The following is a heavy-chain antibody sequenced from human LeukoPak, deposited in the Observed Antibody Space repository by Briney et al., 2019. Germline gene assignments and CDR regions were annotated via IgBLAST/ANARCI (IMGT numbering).Heavy chain of an antibody. J-gene: IGHJ4*02. CDR1: GGTFSSYA. Sequence: VASVTVSCKASGGTFSSYAISWVRQAPGQGLEWMGGIIPIFGTANYAQKFQGRVTITAGESTSTAYMELSSLRSEDTAVYYCAREYIGSSSSGGAFDYWGQGTLVTVSS. CDR3: AREYIGSSSSGGAFDY. D-gene: IGHD6-6*01. V-gene: IGHV1-69*01. CDR2: IIPIFGTA.